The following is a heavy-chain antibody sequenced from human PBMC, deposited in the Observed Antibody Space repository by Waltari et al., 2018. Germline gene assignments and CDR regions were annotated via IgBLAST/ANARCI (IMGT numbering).Heavy chain of an antibody. CDR1: GYTFTDYY. V-gene: IGHV1-2*02. D-gene: IGHD7-27*01. CDR2: INPRSGET. Sequence: QVQLVQSGAEVKKPGASIIISCRTSGYTFTDYYMHWVRQAPGQGLEWMGCINPRSGETKDAQKFQGRVTLTRDTSMTTAYMGVRSLRFDDTAVYYCSRFDPGLKRQPVGIDPWGQGTLIIVSS. CDR3: SRFDPGLKRQPVGIDP. J-gene: IGHJ5*02.